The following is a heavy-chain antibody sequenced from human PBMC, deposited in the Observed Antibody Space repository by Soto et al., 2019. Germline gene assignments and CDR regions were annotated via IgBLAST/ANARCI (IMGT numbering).Heavy chain of an antibody. V-gene: IGHV4-31*03. CDR2: IYYSGST. CDR3: ARSIDP. Sequence: QVQLQESGPGLVKPSQTLSLTCTVSVGSISSGGYYWRWIRQHPGKGLEWLGYIYYSGSTYYNPSLNSRVTISVDTSKNQFSLKLSSVTAADTAVYYCARSIDPWGQGTLVTVSS. J-gene: IGHJ5*02. CDR1: VGSISSGGYY.